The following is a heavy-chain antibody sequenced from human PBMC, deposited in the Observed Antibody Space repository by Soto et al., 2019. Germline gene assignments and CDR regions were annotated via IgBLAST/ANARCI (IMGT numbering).Heavy chain of an antibody. V-gene: IGHV4-59*01. D-gene: IGHD3-10*01. J-gene: IGHJ3*02. CDR1: GGSISSYY. Sequence: QVQLQESGPGLVKPSETLSLTCTVSGGSISSYYWSWIRQPPGKGLEWIGYIYYSGSTNYNPSLKSRVTISVDTSKNQFSLKLSSVTAADTAVYYCARYGFGWRLKPHDAFDIWGQGTMVTVSS. CDR3: ARYGFGWRLKPHDAFDI. CDR2: IYYSGST.